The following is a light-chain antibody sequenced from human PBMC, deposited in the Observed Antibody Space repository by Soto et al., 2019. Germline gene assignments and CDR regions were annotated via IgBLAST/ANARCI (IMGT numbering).Light chain of an antibody. CDR3: SSYTGNSPFFV. J-gene: IGLJ1*01. V-gene: IGLV2-14*01. CDR2: EVS. Sequence: QSVLTQPASVSGSDGQSITISCTGTSSDVGGYNYVSWYQQRPGKAPKLMIFEVSNRPSGVSNRFSDSKSDNTASLTISGLQGDDEADYYCSSYTGNSPFFVFGTGTKV. CDR1: SSDVGGYNY.